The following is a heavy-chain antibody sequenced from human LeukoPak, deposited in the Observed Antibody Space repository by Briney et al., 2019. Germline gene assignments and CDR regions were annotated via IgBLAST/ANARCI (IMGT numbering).Heavy chain of an antibody. J-gene: IGHJ6*02. CDR2: CDWHDDK. Sequence: SGPPLVKPTQTLTLTCTFSGVPLRTSGRRVTWIRHPPVKALEWLALCDWHDDKYYSTSLKTRLTICEDTSKNQVVLTMTNMDPVDTATYYCARLQLVRAPTYYYYCGMDVWGQGTTVTVSS. V-gene: IGHV2-70*13. CDR1: GVPLRTSGRR. D-gene: IGHD6-13*01. CDR3: ARLQLVRAPTYYYYCGMDV.